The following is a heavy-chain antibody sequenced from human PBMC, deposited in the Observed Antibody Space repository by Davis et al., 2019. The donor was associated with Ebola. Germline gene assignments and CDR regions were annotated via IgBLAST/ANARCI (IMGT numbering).Heavy chain of an antibody. CDR1: GFTFDSYA. Sequence: GGSLRLSCSVSGFTFDSYAMHWVRQAPGKGLEFVSAISSYGGSKYYADSVKGRFTISRDNSKNTVYLQMSSLRVEDTAIYYCARDRIPLDYGAPFDFWGQGTLVTVSS. CDR2: ISSYGGSK. CDR3: ARDRIPLDYGAPFDF. V-gene: IGHV3-64D*06. D-gene: IGHD4-17*01. J-gene: IGHJ4*02.